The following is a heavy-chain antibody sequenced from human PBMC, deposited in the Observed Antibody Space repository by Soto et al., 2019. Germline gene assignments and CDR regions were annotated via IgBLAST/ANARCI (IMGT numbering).Heavy chain of an antibody. CDR3: ARRPGGLNHKISSPYY. CDR1: GVSINSDAW. Sequence: PSETLSLTCAVSGVSINSDAWWAWVRQPPGKGLEWIGEIFYSGSYKYNPSLRTRVTISADKAKNQFSLNLHSVTAADTAVYYCARRPGGLNHKISSPYYWGQGTLVTAPQ. D-gene: IGHD3-16*01. J-gene: IGHJ4*02. V-gene: IGHV4-4*02. CDR2: IFYSGSY.